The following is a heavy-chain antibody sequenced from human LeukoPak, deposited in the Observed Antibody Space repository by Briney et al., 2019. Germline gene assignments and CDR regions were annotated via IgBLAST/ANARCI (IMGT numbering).Heavy chain of an antibody. J-gene: IGHJ3*02. D-gene: IGHD3-22*01. Sequence: GGSLRLSCAASGLTFSSYWMHWVRQAPGKGLVWVSRINSDGSSTSYADSVKGRFTISGDNAKNTLYLQMNSLRVEDTAVYYCARGPYYYESRRIAFDIWGQGTMVTVSS. CDR3: ARGPYYYESRRIAFDI. CDR1: GLTFSSYW. CDR2: INSDGSST. V-gene: IGHV3-74*01.